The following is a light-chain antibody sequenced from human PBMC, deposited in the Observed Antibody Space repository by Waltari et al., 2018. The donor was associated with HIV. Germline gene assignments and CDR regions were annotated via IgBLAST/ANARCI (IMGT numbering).Light chain of an antibody. CDR3: SSYSSSDTHVV. V-gene: IGLV2-14*01. Sequence: QSALTQPASVSGSPGQSITISCPGTSSDVGGYNYVSWYQHHPGKAPKFMIYEVRNRPSGVSNRFSCSKSGNTASLTISGLQAEDEAYYYCSSYSSSDTHVVFGGGTKLTVL. J-gene: IGLJ2*01. CDR2: EVR. CDR1: SSDVGGYNY.